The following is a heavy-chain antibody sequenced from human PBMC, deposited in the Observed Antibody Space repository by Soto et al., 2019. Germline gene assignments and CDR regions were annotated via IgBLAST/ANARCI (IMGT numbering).Heavy chain of an antibody. CDR2: IKNKTDGGTT. CDR1: GFTFSNAW. Sequence: EVQLVEPGGGLVKPGGSLRLSCAASGFTFSNAWMSWVRQAPGKGLEWVGRIKNKTDGGTTDYAAPVKGRFTISRDDSKNTLYLQMNSLKTEDTAVYYCTTDGSYGDYWGQGTLVTVSS. J-gene: IGHJ4*02. V-gene: IGHV3-15*01. D-gene: IGHD1-26*01. CDR3: TTDGSYGDY.